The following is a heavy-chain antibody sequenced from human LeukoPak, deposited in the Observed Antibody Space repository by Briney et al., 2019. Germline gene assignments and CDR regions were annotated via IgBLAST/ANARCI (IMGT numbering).Heavy chain of an antibody. D-gene: IGHD3-10*01. CDR3: TRGSRSYYSYNWFDP. CDR1: GFTFSIYS. CDR2: ISNNGADT. V-gene: IGHV3-64*01. Sequence: GGSLRLSCAASGFTFSIYSMHWVRQAPGKGLEFVSGISNNGADTYYGNSVKGRFTISRDNSRNTLYLQMGSLRPEDMAVYFCTRGSRSYYSYNWFDPWGQGTLVTVSS. J-gene: IGHJ5*02.